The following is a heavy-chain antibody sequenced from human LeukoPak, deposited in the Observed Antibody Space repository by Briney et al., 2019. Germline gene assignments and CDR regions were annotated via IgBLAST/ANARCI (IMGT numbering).Heavy chain of an antibody. J-gene: IGHJ6*03. D-gene: IGHD6-6*01. V-gene: IGHV1-2*02. CDR3: ARAARQRGYYYYYYMDV. Sequence: ASVKVSCKASGYTLTGYYMHWVRQAPGQGLEWMGWINPNSGGTNYAQKFQGRVTMTRDTSISTAYMELSRLRSDDTAVYYCARAARQRGYYYYYYMDVWGKGTTVTVSS. CDR2: INPNSGGT. CDR1: GYTLTGYY.